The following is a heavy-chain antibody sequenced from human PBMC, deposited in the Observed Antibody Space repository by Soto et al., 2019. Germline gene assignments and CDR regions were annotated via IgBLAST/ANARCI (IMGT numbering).Heavy chain of an antibody. CDR1: GGSISSGGYY. D-gene: IGHD1-20*01. CDR3: ARGGYNWNQFDY. J-gene: IGHJ4*02. Sequence: QVQLQESGPGLVKPSQTLSLTCTVSGGSISSGGYYWSWIRQHPGKGLEWIGYIYYSGSTYYNPSLKSRVIISVDTSKNQFSLKLSSVTAADTAVYYCARGGYNWNQFDYWGQGTLVTVSS. V-gene: IGHV4-31*03. CDR2: IYYSGST.